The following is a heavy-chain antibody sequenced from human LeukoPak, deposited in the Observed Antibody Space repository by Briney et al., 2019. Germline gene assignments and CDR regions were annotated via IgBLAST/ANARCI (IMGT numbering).Heavy chain of an antibody. CDR3: AREYDSRARFDS. V-gene: IGHV3-48*01. D-gene: IGHD4-11*01. CDR1: GDSFISHT. CDR2: IGYSGSPI. Sequence: GGSLRLSCAGSGDSFISHTMIWVRQAPGRGLEWISYIGYSGSPIYYADSVKGRFGISRDDAKTSLYLHMNSLRAEDTAFYYCAREYDSRARFDSWGQGILVTVSS. J-gene: IGHJ4*02.